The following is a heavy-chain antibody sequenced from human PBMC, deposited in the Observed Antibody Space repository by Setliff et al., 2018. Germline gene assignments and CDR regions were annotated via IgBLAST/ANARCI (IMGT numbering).Heavy chain of an antibody. CDR3: ASAGHSGSWFPFDAFHI. CDR2: ISRSSTYI. Sequence: ETLRLSCAASGFTFSTHSMNWVRQAPGKGLEWVSSISRSSTYIYYADSMKGRFTISRDNAKNSLYLQMNSLRAEDTAVYYCASAGHSGSWFPFDAFHIWGQGTMVTVSS. V-gene: IGHV3-21*01. D-gene: IGHD6-13*01. CDR1: GFTFSTHS. J-gene: IGHJ3*02.